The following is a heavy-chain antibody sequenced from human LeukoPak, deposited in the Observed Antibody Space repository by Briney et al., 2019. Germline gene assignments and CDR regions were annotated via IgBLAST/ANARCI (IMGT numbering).Heavy chain of an antibody. J-gene: IGHJ4*02. V-gene: IGHV3-23*01. Sequence: GASLRLSCAASGFTFSNYAMSWVRQAPGKRLEWVSAISGSDGSSFHADSVEGRFAISRDNSKNTLYLQVYSLRAENTAVYYCASAYYQLWTGYSYFEYWGQGILVTVSS. CDR3: ASAYYQLWTGYSYFEY. CDR2: ISGSDGSS. D-gene: IGHD3/OR15-3a*01. CDR1: GFTFSNYA.